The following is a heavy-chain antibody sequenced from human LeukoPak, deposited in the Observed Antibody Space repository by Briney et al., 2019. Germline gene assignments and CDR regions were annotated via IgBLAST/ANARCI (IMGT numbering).Heavy chain of an antibody. J-gene: IGHJ6*02. CDR2: INHSGST. V-gene: IGHV4-34*01. D-gene: IGHD3-10*01. CDR3: AREPSLWFGEWYYYYGMDV. Sequence: SETLSLTCAVYGGSFSGYYWSWIRQPPGKGLEWIGEINHSGSTNYNPSLKSRVTTSVDTSKNQFSLKLSSVTAADTAVYYCAREPSLWFGEWYYYYGMDVWGQGTTVTVSS. CDR1: GGSFSGYY.